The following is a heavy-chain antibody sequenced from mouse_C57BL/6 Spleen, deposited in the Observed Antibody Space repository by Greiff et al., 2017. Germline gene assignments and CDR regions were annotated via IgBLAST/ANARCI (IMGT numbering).Heavy chain of an antibody. J-gene: IGHJ2*01. Sequence: EVKLMESGPGLVKPSQSLSLTCSVTGYSITSGYYWNWLRQFPGNKLEWMGYISYDGSNNYNPSLKNRISITRDTSKNQFFLKLNSVTTEDTATYYCARDSSGYYFDYWGQGTTLTVSS. V-gene: IGHV3-6*01. CDR2: ISYDGSN. CDR3: ARDSSGYYFDY. CDR1: GYSITSGYY. D-gene: IGHD3-2*02.